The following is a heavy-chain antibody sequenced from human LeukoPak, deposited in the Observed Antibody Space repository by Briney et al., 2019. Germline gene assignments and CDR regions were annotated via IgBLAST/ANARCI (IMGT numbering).Heavy chain of an antibody. D-gene: IGHD3-22*01. V-gene: IGHV2-70*11. Sequence: SGPALVKPTQTLTLTCTFSGFSLSTSGMCVSWIRQPPGKALEWLARIDWDDDKYYSTSLKTRLTISKDTSKNQVALTMTNMDPVDTATYYCARVVRGPSDSGGNYYYFDYWGQGTLVTVSS. CDR1: GFSLSTSGMC. CDR3: ARVVRGPSDSGGNYYYFDY. J-gene: IGHJ4*02. CDR2: IDWDDDK.